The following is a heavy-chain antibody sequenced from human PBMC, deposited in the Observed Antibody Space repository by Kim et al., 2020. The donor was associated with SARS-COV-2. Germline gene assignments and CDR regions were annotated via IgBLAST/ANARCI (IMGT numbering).Heavy chain of an antibody. D-gene: IGHD7-27*01. CDR3: ALGRSGDY. V-gene: IGHV1-3*01. Sequence: KGNTKYSQNFQGRVTITRDTSASTVYMELSSLRSEDTALYYCALGRSGDYWGQGTLVTVSS. J-gene: IGHJ4*02. CDR2: KGNT.